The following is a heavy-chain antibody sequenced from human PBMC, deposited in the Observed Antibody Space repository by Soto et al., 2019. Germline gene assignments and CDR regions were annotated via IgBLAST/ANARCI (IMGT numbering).Heavy chain of an antibody. CDR2: INPSGGST. Sequence: ASVKVSCKASGYTFTSYYMHWVRQAPGQGLEWMGIINPSGGSTSYAQKFQGRVTMTRDTSTSTVYMELSSLRAEDTAVYYCARDHDDLEFGYYFDYWGQGTLVTVSS. D-gene: IGHD3-16*01. V-gene: IGHV1-46*01. CDR3: ARDHDDLEFGYYFDY. CDR1: GYTFTSYY. J-gene: IGHJ4*02.